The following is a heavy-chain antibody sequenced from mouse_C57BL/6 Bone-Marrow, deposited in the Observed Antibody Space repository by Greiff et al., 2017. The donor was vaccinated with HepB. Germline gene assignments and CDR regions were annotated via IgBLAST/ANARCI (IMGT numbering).Heavy chain of an antibody. Sequence: VQLQQPGAELVRPGSSVKLSCKASGYTFTSYWMHWVKQRPIQGLEWIGNIDPSDSETHYNQKFKDKATLTVDKSSSTAYMQLSSLTSEDSAVYYCARRHGYYAMDYWGQGTSVTVSS. CDR2: IDPSDSET. J-gene: IGHJ4*01. CDR1: GYTFTSYW. V-gene: IGHV1-52*01. CDR3: ARRHGYYAMDY.